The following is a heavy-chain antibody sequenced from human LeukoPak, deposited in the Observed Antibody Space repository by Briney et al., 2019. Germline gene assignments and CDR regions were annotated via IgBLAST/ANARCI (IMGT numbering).Heavy chain of an antibody. D-gene: IGHD3-16*01. CDR3: ARGGRTPFDY. Sequence: GGSLRLSCAASGFTFSIYGMHWVRQAPGKGLEWVAFIRSDGSNKYYADSVKGRFFISRDNSKNTLYLQMNSLRSEDTAIYYCARGGRTPFDYWGQGTLVTVSS. CDR1: GFTFSIYG. J-gene: IGHJ4*02. CDR2: IRSDGSNK. V-gene: IGHV3-30*02.